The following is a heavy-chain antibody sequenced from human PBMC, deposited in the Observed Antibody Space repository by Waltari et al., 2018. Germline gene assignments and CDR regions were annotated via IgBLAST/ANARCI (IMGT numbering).Heavy chain of an antibody. CDR3: VIGAQHVSNWYASEYFQH. Sequence: EVQLVESGGGLVQPGGSLRLSCAAPGFTFSRYWTHWFRQAPGKGLVWVSDINTDGSTTNYADSVKGRFTIARDNAKNTLDLQMDSLRAEETAVYYCVIGAQHVSNWYASEYFQHWGQGTLVTVSS. V-gene: IGHV3-74*01. CDR1: GFTFSRYW. CDR2: INTDGSTT. J-gene: IGHJ1*01. D-gene: IGHD6-13*01.